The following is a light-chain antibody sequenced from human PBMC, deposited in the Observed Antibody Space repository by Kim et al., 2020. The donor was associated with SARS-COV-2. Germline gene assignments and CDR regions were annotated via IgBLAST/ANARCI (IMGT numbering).Light chain of an antibody. CDR3: QHHHDWPPM. V-gene: IGKV3-15*01. CDR2: GAS. CDR1: QSVSSN. Sequence: EIVMTQSPATLSVSPGERATLSCRASQSVSSNLAWYQQKPGQAPRLLIYGASTRATGIPARFSGSGSGTEFTLTISSLQSEDLAVYYCQHHHDWPPMFVQVTKVDIK. J-gene: IGKJ1*01.